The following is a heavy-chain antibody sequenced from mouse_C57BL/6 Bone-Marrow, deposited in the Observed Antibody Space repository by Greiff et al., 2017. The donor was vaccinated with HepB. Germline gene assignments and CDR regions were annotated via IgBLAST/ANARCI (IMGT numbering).Heavy chain of an antibody. D-gene: IGHD2-14*01. V-gene: IGHV1-15*01. J-gene: IGHJ4*01. CDR2: IDPETGGT. Sequence: QVQLQQSGAELVRPGASVTLSCKASGYTFTDYEMHWVKQTPVHGLEWIGAIDPETGGTAYNQKFKGKAILTADKSSSTAYMELRSLTSEDSAVYYCTRIGWGYPTYAMDYWGQGTSVTVSS. CDR1: GYTFTDYE. CDR3: TRIGWGYPTYAMDY.